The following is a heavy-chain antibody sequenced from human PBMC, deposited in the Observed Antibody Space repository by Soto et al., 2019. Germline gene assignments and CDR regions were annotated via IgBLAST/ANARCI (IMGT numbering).Heavy chain of an antibody. J-gene: IGHJ4*02. D-gene: IGHD2-15*01. Sequence: EVQLLESGGGLVQPGGSLRLSCAASGFTFSSYAMSWVRQAPGKGLEWVSAISGSGGSTYYADSVEGRFTISRDNSKNTLYLQMNSLRAEDTAVYYCATPADFYCSGGSCFDFDYWGQGTLVTVSS. CDR2: ISGSGGST. CDR3: ATPADFYCSGGSCFDFDY. V-gene: IGHV3-23*01. CDR1: GFTFSSYA.